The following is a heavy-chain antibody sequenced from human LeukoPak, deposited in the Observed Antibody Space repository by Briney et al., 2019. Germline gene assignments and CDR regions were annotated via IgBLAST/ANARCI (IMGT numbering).Heavy chain of an antibody. CDR2: ISGSGGST. D-gene: IGHD5-18*01. CDR3: AKPDTAMVRGFDY. V-gene: IGHV3-23*01. CDR1: GFTFSSYA. J-gene: IGHJ4*02. Sequence: GGSLRLSCAASGFTFSSYAMSWVRQAPGKGLEWVSAISGSGGSTYYADSVKGRFTISRDNSKNTPYLQMNSLRAEDTAVYYCAKPDTAMVRGFDYWGQGTLVTVSS.